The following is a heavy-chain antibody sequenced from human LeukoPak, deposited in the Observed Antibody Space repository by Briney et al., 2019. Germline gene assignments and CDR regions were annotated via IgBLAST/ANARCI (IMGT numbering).Heavy chain of an antibody. CDR3: ARGFHYVWGSYRYYNWFDP. CDR2: INHSGST. Sequence: SETLSLTCAVYGGSFSGYYWSWIRQPPGKGLEWIGEINHSGSTNYNPSLKSRVTISVDTSKNQFSLKLSSVTAADTAVYYCARGFHYVWGSYRYYNWFDPWGQGTLVTVSS. D-gene: IGHD3-16*02. J-gene: IGHJ5*02. V-gene: IGHV4-34*01. CDR1: GGSFSGYY.